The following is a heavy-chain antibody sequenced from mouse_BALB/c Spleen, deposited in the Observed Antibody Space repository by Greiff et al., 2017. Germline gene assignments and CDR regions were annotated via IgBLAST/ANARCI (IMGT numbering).Heavy chain of an antibody. CDR1: GYTFTSYW. CDR3: ARGESGFDV. D-gene: IGHD3-1*01. CDR2: INPSTGYT. V-gene: IGHV1-7*01. J-gene: IGHJ1*01. Sequence: VMLVESGAELAKPGASVKMSCKASGYTFTSYWMHWVKQRPGQGLEWIGYINPSTGYTEYNQKFKDKATLTADKSSSTAYMQLSSLTSEDSAVYYCARGESGFDVWGAGTTVTVSS.